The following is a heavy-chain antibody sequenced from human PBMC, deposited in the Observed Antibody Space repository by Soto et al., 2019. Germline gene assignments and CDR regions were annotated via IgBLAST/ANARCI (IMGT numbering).Heavy chain of an antibody. V-gene: IGHV5-51*01. CDR1: GYRFTSYW. Sequence: PVVSLTISCQCSGYRFTSYWIVLVRQMPGKGLEWMGIIYPGDSDTRYSPSFQGQVTISADKSISTAYLQWSSLKASDTAMYYCARRRVGATGNWFDPWGQGTRVTVSA. D-gene: IGHD1-26*01. J-gene: IGHJ5*02. CDR2: IYPGDSDT. CDR3: ARRRVGATGNWFDP.